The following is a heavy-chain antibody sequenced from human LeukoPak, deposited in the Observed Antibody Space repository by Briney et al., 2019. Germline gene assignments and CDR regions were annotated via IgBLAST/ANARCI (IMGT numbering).Heavy chain of an antibody. CDR1: GGSISSGSYY. V-gene: IGHV4-61*02. CDR2: IYTSGST. J-gene: IGHJ5*02. Sequence: SETLSLTCTVSGGSISSGSYYWSWIRQPAGKGLEWIGRIYTSGSTNYNPSLKSRVTISVDTSKSQFSLKLSSVTAADTAVYYCARESTGFGEFVWFDPWGQGTLVTVSS. CDR3: ARESTGFGEFVWFDP. D-gene: IGHD3-10*01.